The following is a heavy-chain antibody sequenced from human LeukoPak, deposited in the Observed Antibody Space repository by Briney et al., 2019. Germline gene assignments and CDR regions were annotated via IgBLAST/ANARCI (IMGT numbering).Heavy chain of an antibody. Sequence: SXXLXCAASXFTXSSXSMNWVRQAPGXGLEWVSSISSSSSYIYYADSVKGRFTISRDNSKNTLYLQMNSLRAEDTAVYYCAREGRVTMVRGARGRQSGPFDYWGQGTLVTVSS. D-gene: IGHD3-10*01. V-gene: IGHV3-21*01. CDR2: ISSSSSYI. CDR3: AREGRVTMVRGARGRQSGPFDY. CDR1: XFTXSSXS. J-gene: IGHJ4*02.